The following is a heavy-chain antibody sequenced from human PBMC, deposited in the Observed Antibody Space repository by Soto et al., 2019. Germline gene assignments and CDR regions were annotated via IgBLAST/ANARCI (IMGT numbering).Heavy chain of an antibody. D-gene: IGHD6-19*01. CDR2: IYPGDSDT. CDR1: GYSFTSYW. V-gene: IGHV5-51*01. Sequence: GESLKISCKGSGYSFTSYWIGWVRQMPGKGLEWMGIIYPGDSDTRYSPSFQGQGTISADKSISTAYLQWSSLKASDTAMYYCARYSSGWYRSPGDYYYGMDVWGQGTTVTVSS. J-gene: IGHJ6*02. CDR3: ARYSSGWYRSPGDYYYGMDV.